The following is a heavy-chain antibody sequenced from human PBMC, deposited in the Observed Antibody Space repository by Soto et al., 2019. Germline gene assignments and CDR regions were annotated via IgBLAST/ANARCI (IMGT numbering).Heavy chain of an antibody. J-gene: IGHJ4*02. Sequence: EVQLVESGGGLVQPGRSLRLSCAASGFTFDDYAMHWVRQPPGKGLEWVSGISWNSGRIGYADSVKGRFTISRDNAKNPLILQRTSLGPEDPAFFYCAKGGEPSPFGPPPPPQWGPGTLVTVSS. CDR2: ISWNSGRI. V-gene: IGHV3-9*01. CDR1: GFTFDDYA. D-gene: IGHD3-10*01. CDR3: AKGGEPSPFGPPPPPQ.